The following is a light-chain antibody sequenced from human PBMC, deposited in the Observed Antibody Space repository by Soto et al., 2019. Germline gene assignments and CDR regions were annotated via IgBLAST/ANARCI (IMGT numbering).Light chain of an antibody. J-gene: IGKJ1*01. CDR3: HQYYSTPRT. CDR2: WPS. V-gene: IGKV4-1*01. Sequence: DIVLTQSPDSLAVSLGEMATINCKSSQSVLHSPTNNNYLAWYQKKPGQPPKLLIYWPSTRESGVPDRFSGSGSGPDFTLTINRLQAEDAAVYYCHQYYSTPRTFGQGTKVEIK. CDR1: QSVLHSPTNNNY.